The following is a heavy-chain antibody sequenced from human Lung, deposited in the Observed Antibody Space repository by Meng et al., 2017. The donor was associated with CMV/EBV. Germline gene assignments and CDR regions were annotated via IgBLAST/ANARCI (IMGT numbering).Heavy chain of an antibody. CDR1: GGSISSGDYY. V-gene: IGHV4-30-4*01. J-gene: IGHJ4*02. Sequence: QVQLQESGPGLVKPSQTLSLTCTVSGGSISSGDYYWSWIRQPPGKGLEWIGYIYYSGSTYYNPSLKSRVTISVDTSKNQFSLKLSSVTAADTAVYYRARAGRLFPLAVGYWGQGTLVTVSS. D-gene: IGHD3-22*01. CDR3: ARAGRLFPLAVGY. CDR2: IYYSGST.